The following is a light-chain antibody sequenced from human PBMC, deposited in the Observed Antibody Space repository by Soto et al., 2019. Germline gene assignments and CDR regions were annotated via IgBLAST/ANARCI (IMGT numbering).Light chain of an antibody. CDR2: AAS. CDR1: QSISSY. Sequence: DIQMTQSPSSLSASVGDRVTITCRASQSISSYLNWYQQKPGKAPKLLIYAASSLQSGVPSRFSVSGSGTDFTLTISSLQPEDFATYYCQQSYSTPRTFGQGNKVEIK. CDR3: QQSYSTPRT. J-gene: IGKJ1*01. V-gene: IGKV1-39*01.